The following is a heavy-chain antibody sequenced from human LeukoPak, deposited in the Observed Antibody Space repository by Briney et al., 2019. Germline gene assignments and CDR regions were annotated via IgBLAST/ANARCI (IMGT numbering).Heavy chain of an antibody. V-gene: IGHV3-23*01. CDR1: GFTFSSYA. J-gene: IGHJ4*02. D-gene: IGHD2-2*01. CDR2: ISGSGGST. CDR3: AKGLLRAAMPQSNYFDY. Sequence: PGGSLRLSCAASGFTFSSYAMSWVRQAPGKGLEWVSAISGSGGSTYYADFVKGRFTISRDNSKNTLYLQMNSLRAEDTAVYYCAKGLLRAAMPQSNYFDYWGQGTLVTVSS.